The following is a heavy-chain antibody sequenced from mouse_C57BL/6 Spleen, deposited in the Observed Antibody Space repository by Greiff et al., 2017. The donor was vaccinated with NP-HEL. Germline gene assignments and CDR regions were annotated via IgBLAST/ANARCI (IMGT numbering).Heavy chain of an antibody. Sequence: QVQLKQSGPGLVQPSQSLSITCTVSGFSLTSYGVHWVRQSPGKGLEWLGVIWSGGSTDYNAAFISRLSISKDNSKSQVFFKMNSLQADDTAIYYCARNLIYYGSSHYYAMDYWGQGTSVTVSS. CDR1: GFSLTSYG. D-gene: IGHD1-1*01. CDR2: IWSGGST. V-gene: IGHV2-2*01. J-gene: IGHJ4*01. CDR3: ARNLIYYGSSHYYAMDY.